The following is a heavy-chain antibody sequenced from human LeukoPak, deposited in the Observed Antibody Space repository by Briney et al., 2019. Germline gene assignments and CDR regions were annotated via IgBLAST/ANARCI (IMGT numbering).Heavy chain of an antibody. D-gene: IGHD3-22*01. CDR3: ARPNFYDTSGYSYLYYFDY. J-gene: IGHJ4*02. CDR2: VTPSGGRT. CDR1: GYTFTDYH. Sequence: ASVKVSCKASGYTFTDYHLHWVRQAPGQGLEWMGIVTPSGGRTTYAQKFQGRATMTSDTSTSTVYMELSGLRSDDTAVYYCARPNFYDTSGYSYLYYFDYWGQGTLVTVSS. V-gene: IGHV1-46*01.